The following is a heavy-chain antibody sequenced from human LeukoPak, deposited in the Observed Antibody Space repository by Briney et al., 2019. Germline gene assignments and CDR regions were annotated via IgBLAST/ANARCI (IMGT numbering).Heavy chain of an antibody. CDR1: GDSVSSNSAA. Sequence: SQTLSLTCAISGDSVSSNSAAWNWLRQSPSRGLEWLGRTYYRSKWYNDYAVSVKSRITINPDTSKNQFSLQLNSVTPEDTAMYYCVRAIAAHIDYWGQGTLVTVSS. V-gene: IGHV6-1*01. D-gene: IGHD6-6*01. J-gene: IGHJ4*02. CDR3: VRAIAAHIDY. CDR2: TYYRSKWYN.